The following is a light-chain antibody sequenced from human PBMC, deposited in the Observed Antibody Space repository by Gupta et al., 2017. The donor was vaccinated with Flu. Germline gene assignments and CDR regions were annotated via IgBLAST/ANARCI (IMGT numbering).Light chain of an antibody. CDR3: MQGKRWKT. J-gene: IGKJ1*01. V-gene: IGKV2-30*02. Sequence: DVVMTQSPLSLPVTLGQPASISCRSSQSLVHSNGNTYLTWFQQRPGQSPRRLIYRVSNRDSGVPDRFSGSGSGTDFTLKISRVEAEDVGVYYCMQGKRWKTFGQGTKVEIK. CDR1: QSLVHSNGNTY. CDR2: RVS.